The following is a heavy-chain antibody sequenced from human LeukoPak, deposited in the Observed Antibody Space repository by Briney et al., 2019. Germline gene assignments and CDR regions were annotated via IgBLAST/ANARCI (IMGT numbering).Heavy chain of an antibody. D-gene: IGHD4-23*01. V-gene: IGHV4-59*01. CDR2: IYYSGST. Sequence: SETLSLTCTVSGGSISSYYWSWIRQPPGKGLEWIGYIYYSGSTNYNPSLKSRVTISVDTSKNQFSLKLSSVTAADTAVCYCARASGGNFRVKGQYYFDYWGQGTLVTVSS. CDR1: GGSISSYY. J-gene: IGHJ4*02. CDR3: ARASGGNFRVKGQYYFDY.